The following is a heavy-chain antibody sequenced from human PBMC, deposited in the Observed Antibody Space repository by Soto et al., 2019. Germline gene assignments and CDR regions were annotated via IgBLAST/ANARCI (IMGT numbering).Heavy chain of an antibody. V-gene: IGHV3-30-3*01. J-gene: IGHJ4*02. CDR2: ISYDGSNK. D-gene: IGHD6-13*01. Sequence: QVQLVESGGGVVQPGRSLRLSCAASGFTFSSYAMHWVRQAPGKGLEWVAVISYDGSNKYYADSVKGRFTISRDNSKNTLYLQMNSPRAEDTAVYLRARWGGIAAAGTPFDYWGQGTLVTVSS. CDR1: GFTFSSYA. CDR3: ARWGGIAAAGTPFDY.